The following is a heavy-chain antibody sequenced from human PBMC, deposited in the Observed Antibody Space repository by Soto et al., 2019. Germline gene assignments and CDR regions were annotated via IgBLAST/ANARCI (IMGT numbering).Heavy chain of an antibody. CDR1: GGSVSSGAYY. CDR2: IYYTGST. CDR3: ARWSSEPLAHLNYYYYYGMEG. Sequence: QVQLQESGPGLVKPSETLSLTCTVSGGSVSSGAYYWSWIRQPPGKGLEWIGHIYYTGSTNYNPSLQSRITISLEPSKNHFSLKLTSGTGADTGLYYCARWSSEPLAHLNYYYYYGMEGLGPGNTVNVPS. V-gene: IGHV4-61*03. D-gene: IGHD1-26*01. J-gene: IGHJ6*02.